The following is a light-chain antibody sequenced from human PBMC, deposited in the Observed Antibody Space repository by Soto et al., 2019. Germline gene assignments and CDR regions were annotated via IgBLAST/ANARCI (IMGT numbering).Light chain of an antibody. CDR1: SSDVGGYNY. J-gene: IGLJ2*01. V-gene: IGLV2-14*01. Sequence: QSALTQPASVSGSPGQSVTISCTGTSSDVGGYNYVSWYQQHPGKAPKFMIYDVSNRPSGVSTRFSGSKSGNTASLTISGLHAEDEADYYCSSYTTGSTPVVFGGGTKVTVL. CDR3: SSYTTGSTPVV. CDR2: DVS.